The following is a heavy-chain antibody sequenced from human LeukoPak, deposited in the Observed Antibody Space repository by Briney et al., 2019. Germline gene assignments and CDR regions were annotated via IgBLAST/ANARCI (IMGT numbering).Heavy chain of an antibody. D-gene: IGHD3-9*01. V-gene: IGHV4-38-2*02. Sequence: SETLSLTCTVSGYSISSGYYWGWIRQPPGKGLEWIGSIYHSGSTYYNPSLKSRVTISVDTSKNQFSLKLSSVTAADTAVYYCALTRGYFDWLPTLGAFDIWGQGTMVTVSS. J-gene: IGHJ3*02. CDR3: ALTRGYFDWLPTLGAFDI. CDR2: IYHSGST. CDR1: GYSISSGYY.